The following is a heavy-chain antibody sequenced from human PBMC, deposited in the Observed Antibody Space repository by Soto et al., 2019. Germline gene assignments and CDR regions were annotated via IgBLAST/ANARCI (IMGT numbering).Heavy chain of an antibody. CDR2: VYYGETP. J-gene: IGHJ4*02. V-gene: IGHV4-30-4*08. D-gene: IGHD2-8*01. CDR3: ARETNDLDS. CDR1: GVSITSGDHY. Sequence: QVQLQESGPGLVKPSETLFLTCNVSGVSITSGDHYWTWIRQSPEKGLEWIGYVYYGETPYYNPSLTRRLTLSLETSKNHFSLRLTSVTAADTAVYYCARETNDLDSWGQGILVTVSS.